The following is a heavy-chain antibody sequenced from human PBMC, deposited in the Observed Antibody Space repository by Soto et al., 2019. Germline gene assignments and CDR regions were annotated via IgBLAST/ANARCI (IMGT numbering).Heavy chain of an antibody. V-gene: IGHV5-51*01. CDR1: GYSFTSYW. Sequence: GESLKISCKGSGYSFTSYWIGWVRQMPGKGLEWMGIIYPCDSDTRYSPSFQGQVTISAXXXIXXXYXQXXXLXASDTAMYYCARHEDYYYGMDVWGQGTTVTVSS. CDR3: ARHEDYYYGMDV. CDR2: IYPCDSDT. J-gene: IGHJ6*02.